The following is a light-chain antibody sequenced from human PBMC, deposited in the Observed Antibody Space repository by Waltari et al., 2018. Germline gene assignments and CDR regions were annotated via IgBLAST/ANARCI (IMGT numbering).Light chain of an antibody. J-gene: IGKJ2*01. CDR1: QRISSW. V-gene: IGKV1-5*03. CDR3: QQYNSYSRT. Sequence: DIQLTQSPSTLSASVGDRVTITCRASQRISSWLAWYQQKPGKAPKLLIYKASSLESGVPSRFSGSGSGTEFTLTISNLQPDDFATYYCQQYNSYSRTFGQGTKLEIK. CDR2: KAS.